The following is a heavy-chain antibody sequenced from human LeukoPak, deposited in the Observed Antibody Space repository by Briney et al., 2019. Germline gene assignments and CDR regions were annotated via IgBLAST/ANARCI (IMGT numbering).Heavy chain of an antibody. Sequence: SETLSLTCTVSGGSISSYYWSWIRQPPGKGLEWIGYIYYSGSTSYNPSLKSRVTISVDTSKNQFSLKLSSVTAADTAVYYCARDVGGSGWAYNWFDPWGQGTLVTVSS. CDR3: ARDVGGSGWAYNWFDP. D-gene: IGHD6-19*01. CDR2: IYYSGST. J-gene: IGHJ5*02. V-gene: IGHV4-59*01. CDR1: GGSISSYY.